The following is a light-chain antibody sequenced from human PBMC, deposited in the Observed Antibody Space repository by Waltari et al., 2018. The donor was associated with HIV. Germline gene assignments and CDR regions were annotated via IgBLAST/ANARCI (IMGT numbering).Light chain of an antibody. CDR3: MQALQTPYT. J-gene: IGKJ2*01. Sequence: DIVMTQSPLSLPVTPGEPASISCRYSQSLLHGNGYNYLDWYLQKPGQSPQVLIYMGSNRASGVPDRFSGSGSGTDFTLKISRVEAEDVGLYYCMQALQTPYTFGQGTKLEIK. CDR2: MGS. CDR1: QSLLHGNGYNY. V-gene: IGKV2-28*01.